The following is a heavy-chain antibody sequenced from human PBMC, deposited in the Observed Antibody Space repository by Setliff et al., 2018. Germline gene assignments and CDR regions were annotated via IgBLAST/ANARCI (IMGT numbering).Heavy chain of an antibody. CDR3: ARDPYNRNYGDAFDI. Sequence: KPSETLSLTCTVSGGSISSSSYYWGWIRQPPGKGLEWIGSIYYSGSTYYNPSLKSRVTISVDTSKNQFSLKLSSVTAADTAVYYCARDPYNRNYGDAFDIWGQGTVVTVSS. J-gene: IGHJ3*02. V-gene: IGHV4-39*07. CDR2: IYYSGST. D-gene: IGHD1-7*01. CDR1: GGSISSSSYY.